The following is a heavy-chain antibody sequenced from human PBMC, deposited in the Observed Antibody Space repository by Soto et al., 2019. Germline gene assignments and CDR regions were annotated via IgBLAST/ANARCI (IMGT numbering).Heavy chain of an antibody. J-gene: IGHJ2*01. CDR3: ARESYYRGNTLGNLDL. Sequence: QVQLVESGGGVVQPGGSLRLSCAASGFTFSTYAMQWVRQAPGKGLEWVAVVSTEGGTQFYADSVKGRFTTSRVNSKNSLYLQMSSLTIEDAASYYCARESYYRGNTLGNLDLWGRGTLFTVSS. CDR1: GFTFSTYA. CDR2: VSTEGGTQ. V-gene: IGHV3-30-3*01. D-gene: IGHD3-10*01.